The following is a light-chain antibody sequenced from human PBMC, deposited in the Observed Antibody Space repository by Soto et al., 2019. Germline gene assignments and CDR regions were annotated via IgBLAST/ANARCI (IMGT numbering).Light chain of an antibody. CDR1: SGSIANNY. CDR2: ENN. CDR3: KSYASDFVV. Sequence: NFMLTQPHSVSESPGKTLSISCTRSSGSIANNYVQWYQQRPGSAPTTVIYENNQRLSGVPDRFSGSTDGSCNSASLTISGLQTEDEADYYCKSYASDFVVFGGGTKVTVL. V-gene: IGLV6-57*04. J-gene: IGLJ2*01.